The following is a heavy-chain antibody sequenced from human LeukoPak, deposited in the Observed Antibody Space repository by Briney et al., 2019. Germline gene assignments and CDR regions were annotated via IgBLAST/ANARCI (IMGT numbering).Heavy chain of an antibody. V-gene: IGHV3-21*01. CDR1: GFTFSSYS. J-gene: IGHJ4*02. CDR3: ARGGLYDSSGYSPFDY. CDR2: ISSSSSYI. Sequence: GGSLRLSCAASGFTFSSYSMNWVPQAPGKGLEWVSSISSSSSYINYADSVRGRFTISRDNAKNSLYLQMNSLRAEDTAVYYCARGGLYDSSGYSPFDYWGQGTLVTVSS. D-gene: IGHD3-22*01.